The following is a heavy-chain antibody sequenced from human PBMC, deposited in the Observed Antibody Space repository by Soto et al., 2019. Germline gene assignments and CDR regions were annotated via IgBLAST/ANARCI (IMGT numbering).Heavy chain of an antibody. CDR2: IYSGGST. CDR3: ARNRVGDSSGYYGY. V-gene: IGHV3-53*02. D-gene: IGHD3-22*01. Sequence: EVQLVETGGGLIQPGGSLRLSCAASGFTVSSNYMSWVRQAPGKGLEWVSVIYSGGSTYYADSVKGRVTISRDNSKNTLYLQMNSVRAEATAVYYCARNRVGDSSGYYGYWGQGTLVTVSS. J-gene: IGHJ4*02. CDR1: GFTVSSNY.